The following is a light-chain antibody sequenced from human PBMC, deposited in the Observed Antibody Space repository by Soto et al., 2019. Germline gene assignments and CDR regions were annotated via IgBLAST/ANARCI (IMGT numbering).Light chain of an antibody. CDR1: QSISSW. V-gene: IGKV1-5*03. J-gene: IGKJ1*01. Sequence: IQMTQSPSTLSASVGDRDTITCRASQSISSWLAWYQQKPGKAPKLLIYKASSLESGVPSRFSGSGSGTEFTLTISSLQPDDFATYYCQQYNSYSWTFGQGTKVDI. CDR2: KAS. CDR3: QQYNSYSWT.